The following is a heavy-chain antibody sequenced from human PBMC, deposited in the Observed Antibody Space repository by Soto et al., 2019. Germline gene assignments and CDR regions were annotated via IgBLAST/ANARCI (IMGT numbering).Heavy chain of an antibody. J-gene: IGHJ4*02. Sequence: GGSLRLSCAASGFTFTRYSMNWARQAPGKGLEWVSSISSTTNYIYYADSMKGRFTVSRDNAKNSVYLEMNSLSAEDTAVYYCARESEDLTSNFDYWGQGTLVTVSS. V-gene: IGHV3-21*01. CDR3: ARESEDLTSNFDY. CDR1: GFTFTRYS. CDR2: ISSTTNYI.